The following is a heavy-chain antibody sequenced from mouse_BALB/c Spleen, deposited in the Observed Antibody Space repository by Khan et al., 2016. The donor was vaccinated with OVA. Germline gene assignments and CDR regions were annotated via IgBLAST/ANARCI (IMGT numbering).Heavy chain of an antibody. CDR3: ASPPFFSNTRDY. V-gene: IGHV9-3-1*01. CDR2: INTYTGEP. CDR1: GYTFTNYG. J-gene: IGHJ4*01. Sequence: QIQLVQSGPELKKPGETVKISCKASGYTFTNYGMNWVKQSPGKALKWMGWINTYTGEPTYADDFKGRFAFSLETSASTAYLQINNLKNEDTATYCCASPPFFSNTRDYWGQGTSVTVSS.